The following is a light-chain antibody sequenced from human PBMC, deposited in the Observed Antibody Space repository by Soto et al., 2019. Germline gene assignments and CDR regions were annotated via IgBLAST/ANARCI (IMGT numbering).Light chain of an antibody. Sequence: IQMTQSPSSLSTSVGDRVTITCRASQGISTFLNWYQQKPGKAPRLLIYAASRLQSGVPARFSGSGAETDFTLTITSLQPEDFGIYYCQQSYATVRTFGGGTKVDTK. CDR1: QGISTF. CDR2: AAS. CDR3: QQSYATVRT. V-gene: IGKV1-39*01. J-gene: IGKJ4*01.